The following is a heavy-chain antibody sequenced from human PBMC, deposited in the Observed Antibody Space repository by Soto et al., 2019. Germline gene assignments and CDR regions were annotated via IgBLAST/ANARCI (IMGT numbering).Heavy chain of an antibody. CDR3: ARGGVSTRTFDY. D-gene: IGHD3-3*01. J-gene: IGHJ4*02. Sequence: GETLKISCKGSGYNFAGYWIAWVRQMPGKGLELMGIIYPSDSDTRYRPSFQGQVTISADKSISSAYLQWSSLRASDTAMYYCARGGVSTRTFDYWGQGTPVTVSS. V-gene: IGHV5-51*01. CDR2: IYPSDSDT. CDR1: GYNFAGYW.